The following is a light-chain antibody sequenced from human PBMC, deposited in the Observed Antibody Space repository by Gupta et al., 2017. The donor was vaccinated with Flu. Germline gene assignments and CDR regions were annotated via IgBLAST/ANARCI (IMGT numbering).Light chain of an antibody. CDR3: HSYAGSNNWV. Sequence: SLSNTCTGSSSDVGRDNYVSWYQQHTGKAPKLMVYEVARRPSGVTARFSGSKSDNTAALTVSGRQLVDEADYYCHSYAGSNNWVFGGGTKLTVL. CDR2: EVA. J-gene: IGLJ3*02. CDR1: SSDVGRDNY. V-gene: IGLV2-8*01.